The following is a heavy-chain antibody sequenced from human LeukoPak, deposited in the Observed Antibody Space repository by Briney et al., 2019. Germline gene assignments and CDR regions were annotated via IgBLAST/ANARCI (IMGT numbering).Heavy chain of an antibody. Sequence: PSETLSLTCTVSGGSISSSSYYWDWIRQPPGKGLEWIGSIYYSGSTYYNPSLKGRVTISVDTSKNQFSLKLSSVTAADTAVYYCARTNRYVENFDYWGQGSLVTVSS. J-gene: IGHJ4*02. CDR3: ARTNRYVENFDY. CDR1: GGSISSSSYY. CDR2: IYYSGST. D-gene: IGHD5-24*01. V-gene: IGHV4-39*01.